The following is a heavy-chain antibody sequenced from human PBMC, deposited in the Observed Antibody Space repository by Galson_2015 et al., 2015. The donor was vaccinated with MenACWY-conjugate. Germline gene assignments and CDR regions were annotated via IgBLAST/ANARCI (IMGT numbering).Heavy chain of an antibody. D-gene: IGHD2-2*01. CDR3: ARDLSYQPLLHFSETPRGAFDI. J-gene: IGHJ3*02. V-gene: IGHV3-21*01. Sequence: SLRLSCAASGFTFSSYTMNWVRQAPGKGLEWVSSISSSSTYIYYADSVKGRFTISRGHANNSLYLQMNNLRSDDTALYYCARDLSYQPLLHFSETPRGAFDIWGQGTMVTVSS. CDR1: GFTFSSYT. CDR2: ISSSSTYI.